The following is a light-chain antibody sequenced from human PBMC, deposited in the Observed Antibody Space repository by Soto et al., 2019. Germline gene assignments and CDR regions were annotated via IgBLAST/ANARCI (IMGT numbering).Light chain of an antibody. J-gene: IGLJ3*02. CDR3: ATWDDSLNGPWV. V-gene: IGLV1-44*01. CDR1: SSNIGSNT. Sequence: QSVLTQPPSASGTPGQRVTISCSGSSSNIGSNTVNWYQQFPGAAPKLLIYRNDQRPSGVPDRFSGSKSGTSASLAVSGLHSEDEADYSCATWDDSLNGPWVFGGGTKLTVL. CDR2: RND.